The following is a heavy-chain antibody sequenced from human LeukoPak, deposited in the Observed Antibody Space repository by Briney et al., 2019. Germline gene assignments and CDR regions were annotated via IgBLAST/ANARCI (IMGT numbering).Heavy chain of an antibody. V-gene: IGHV3-74*01. Sequence: GGSLRLSCAASGFTFSSYWMNWVRQAPGKGLVWVSRVASDGSSTTYADSVKGRFSISRDNAKNTLYLQMNSLRVEDTAVYYRARGRPHGNDYWGQGTLVTVSS. CDR1: GFTFSSYW. J-gene: IGHJ4*02. CDR2: VASDGSST. CDR3: ARGRPHGNDY. D-gene: IGHD4-23*01.